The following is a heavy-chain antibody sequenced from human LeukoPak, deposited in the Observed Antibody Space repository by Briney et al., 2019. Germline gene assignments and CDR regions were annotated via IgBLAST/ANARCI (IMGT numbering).Heavy chain of an antibody. CDR1: GFTFSSYA. J-gene: IGHJ3*02. V-gene: IGHV3-30-3*01. Sequence: PGGSLRLSCAASGFTFSSYAMHWVRQAPGKGLEWVAVISYDGSNKYYADSVKGRFTISRDNSKNTLYLQMNSLRAEDTAVYYCARDETPEDRYNWNEGSFSAFDIWGQGTMVTVSS. CDR2: ISYDGSNK. CDR3: ARDETPEDRYNWNEGSFSAFDI. D-gene: IGHD1-1*01.